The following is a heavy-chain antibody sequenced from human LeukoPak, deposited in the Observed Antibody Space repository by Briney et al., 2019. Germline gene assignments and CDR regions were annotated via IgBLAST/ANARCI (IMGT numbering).Heavy chain of an antibody. CDR3: ARALEIVAVPPAIRFDP. Sequence: PGGSLRLSCVASGFIFSSYWMSWLRQAPGKGLEWVANIKHDGSGKYYVDSVKGRFTISRDNAKNSLYLQMNSLRGEDTAVYYCARALEIVAVPPAIRFDPWGQGTLVTVSS. CDR1: GFIFSSYW. V-gene: IGHV3-7*04. J-gene: IGHJ5*02. D-gene: IGHD2-2*03. CDR2: IKHDGSGK.